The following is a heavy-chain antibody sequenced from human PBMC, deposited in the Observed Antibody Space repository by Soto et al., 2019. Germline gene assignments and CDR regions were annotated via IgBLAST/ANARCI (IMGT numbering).Heavy chain of an antibody. CDR3: ASVAI. Sequence: EVQLVESGGGLVQPGGSLRGSCAASGFTFSNHWMSWVRQAPGKGLEWVANVKQDGTENNYVASVRGRFTISRDNAKNSLDLQMNSLTAEDTAVYYCASVAIWGQGTLVTVSS. CDR2: VKQDGTEN. V-gene: IGHV3-7*01. D-gene: IGHD5-12*01. J-gene: IGHJ4*02. CDR1: GFTFSNHW.